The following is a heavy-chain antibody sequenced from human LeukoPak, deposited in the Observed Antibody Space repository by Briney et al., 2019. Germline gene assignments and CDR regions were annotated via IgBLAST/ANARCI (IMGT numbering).Heavy chain of an antibody. CDR3: ARENYDILTGYPHFDY. Sequence: SETLSLTCTVSGGSISSYYWSWIRQPAGKGLEWIGRIYTSGSTNYNPSLKSRVTRSVDTSKNQFSLKLSSVTAADTAVYYCARENYDILTGYPHFDYWGQGTPVTVSS. CDR1: GGSISSYY. V-gene: IGHV4-4*07. CDR2: IYTSGST. J-gene: IGHJ4*02. D-gene: IGHD3-9*01.